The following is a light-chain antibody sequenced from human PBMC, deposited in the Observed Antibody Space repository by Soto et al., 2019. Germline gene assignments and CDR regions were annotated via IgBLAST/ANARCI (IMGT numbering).Light chain of an antibody. J-gene: IGLJ1*01. V-gene: IGLV2-11*01. CDR1: SSDVGGYNY. Sequence: QSALTQPRSGSGAPGQSVTISCTGTSSDVGGYNYVSWYQQHPGKAPQLMIYDVSKLPSGVPDRFSGSKSGNTASLTTSGLQAEDEAGYSCCSYAGSYTDVFGTGTKLTVL. CDR2: DVS. CDR3: CSYAGSYTDV.